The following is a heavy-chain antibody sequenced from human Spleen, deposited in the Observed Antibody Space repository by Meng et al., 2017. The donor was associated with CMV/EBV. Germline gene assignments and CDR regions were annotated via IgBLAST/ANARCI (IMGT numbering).Heavy chain of an antibody. J-gene: IGHJ4*02. V-gene: IGHV1-46*01. D-gene: IGHD3-10*01. CDR2: INPSDGST. CDR3: ARGIWFGDPLPSGY. CDR1: GYTFTDYY. Sequence: ASVKVSCKASGYTFTDYYIHWVRQDPGQGLQWLGIINPSDGSTSYAQKFQDRVTMTSDMSTSTAYMELSNLRSEDTAVYYCARGIWFGDPLPSGYWGQGTLVTVSS.